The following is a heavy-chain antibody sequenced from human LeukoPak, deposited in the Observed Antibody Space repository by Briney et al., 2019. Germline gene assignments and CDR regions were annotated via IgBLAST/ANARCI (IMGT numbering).Heavy chain of an antibody. D-gene: IGHD6-19*01. V-gene: IGHV4-39*07. CDR2: IYYSGST. Sequence: SETLSLTCTVSGGSISSSSYYWGWIRQPPGKGLEWIGSIYYSGSTYYNPSLKSRVTISVDTSKNQFSLKLSSVTAADTAVYYCARTHIAVAGKGPRDYWGQGTLVTVSS. CDR1: GGSISSSSYY. J-gene: IGHJ4*02. CDR3: ARTHIAVAGKGPRDY.